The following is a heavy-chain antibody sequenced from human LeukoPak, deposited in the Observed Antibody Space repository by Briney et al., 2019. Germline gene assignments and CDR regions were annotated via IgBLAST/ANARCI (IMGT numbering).Heavy chain of an antibody. Sequence: QPGGSLRLSCAASGFTFSSYAMHWVRQAPGKGLEWVAFIRSDGNNKYSADSVKGRFIISRDNSKNTLYLQMNSLRDEDTAVFYCAKGGRAIFGVESYYYMDVWGRGTTVTVSS. CDR1: GFTFSSYA. CDR3: AKGGRAIFGVESYYYMDV. J-gene: IGHJ6*03. V-gene: IGHV3-30*02. CDR2: IRSDGNNK. D-gene: IGHD3-3*01.